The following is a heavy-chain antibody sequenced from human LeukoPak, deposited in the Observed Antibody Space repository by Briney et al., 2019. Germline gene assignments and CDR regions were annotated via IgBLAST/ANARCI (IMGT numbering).Heavy chain of an antibody. J-gene: IGHJ4*02. D-gene: IGHD3-10*01. CDR2: IYSGGST. Sequence: PGGSLRLSCAASGFTFSSYSMNWVRQAPGKGLEWVSVIYSGGSTYYADSVKGRFTISRDNSKNTLYLQMNSLRAEDTAVYYCASSSTTEQWFGEFHGPSFDYWGQGTLVTVSS. CDR3: ASSSTTEQWFGEFHGPSFDY. CDR1: GFTFSSYS. V-gene: IGHV3-53*01.